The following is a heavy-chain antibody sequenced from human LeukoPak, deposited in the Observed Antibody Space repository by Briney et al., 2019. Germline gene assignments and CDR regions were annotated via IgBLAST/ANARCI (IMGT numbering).Heavy chain of an antibody. CDR2: LIPTFGTP. V-gene: IGHV1-69*05. D-gene: IGHD3-3*01. CDR3: ARHLWSGPHYFDY. Sequence: SVKVSCKASGYTFISYGISWVRQAPGQGLEWMGGLIPTFGTPDYAQKFQGRVTITTDESATTTYMELNSLTSEDTAVYYCARHLWSGPHYFDYWGQGTLITVSS. J-gene: IGHJ4*02. CDR1: GYTFISYG.